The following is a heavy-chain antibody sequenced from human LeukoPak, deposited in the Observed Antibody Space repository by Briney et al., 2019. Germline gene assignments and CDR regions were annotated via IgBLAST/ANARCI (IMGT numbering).Heavy chain of an antibody. CDR3: AREGNDYGDYFQH. CDR1: GFTFRNYG. J-gene: IGHJ1*01. CDR2: IWYGGSNK. V-gene: IGHV3-33*01. D-gene: IGHD4-17*01. Sequence: GGSLRLSCAASGFTFRNYGMQWVRQAPGKGLEWVAVIWYGGSNKYYADSVKGRFTISRDNSKNTLYLQMDSLRAEDTAMYYCAREGNDYGDYFQHWGQGTLVTVS.